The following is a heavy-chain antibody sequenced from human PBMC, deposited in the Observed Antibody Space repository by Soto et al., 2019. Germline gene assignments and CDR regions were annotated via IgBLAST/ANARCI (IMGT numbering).Heavy chain of an antibody. Sequence: EVQLLESGGGLVQPGGSLTLSCAASGFTFSSYGMSWVRQAPGKGLEWVSGISGSGGSTYYADSVKGRFSISRDNSKNTLFLQMNSLRAEDTALYYCAKDRYYDSTGYLYYFDFWGQGTLVTVSS. CDR2: ISGSGGST. CDR1: GFTFSSYG. CDR3: AKDRYYDSTGYLYYFDF. D-gene: IGHD3-22*01. J-gene: IGHJ4*02. V-gene: IGHV3-23*01.